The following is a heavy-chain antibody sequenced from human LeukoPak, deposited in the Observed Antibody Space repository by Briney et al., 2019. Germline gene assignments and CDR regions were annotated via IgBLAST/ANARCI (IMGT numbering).Heavy chain of an antibody. J-gene: IGHJ6*02. CDR3: ASGSSSWYLDYYYYGMDV. CDR1: GFTFSSYG. D-gene: IGHD6-13*01. CDR2: IWYDGSNK. Sequence: GGSLRLSCAASGFTFSSYGMHWVRQAPGKGLEWVAVIWYDGSNKYYADSVKGRFTISRDNSKNTLYLQMNSLRAEDTAVYYCASGSSSWYLDYYYYGMDVWGQGTTVTVSS. V-gene: IGHV3-33*01.